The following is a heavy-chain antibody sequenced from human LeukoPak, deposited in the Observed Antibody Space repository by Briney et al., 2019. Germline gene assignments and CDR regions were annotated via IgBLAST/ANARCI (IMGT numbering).Heavy chain of an antibody. J-gene: IGHJ4*02. V-gene: IGHV4-59*01. Sequence: SETLSLTCTVSGGSISSYYWSWIRQPPGKGLEWIGYIYYSGSTNYNPSLKSRVTISVDTSKNQFSLKLSSVTAADTAVYYCARDGFLGSGFFDYWGQGTLVTVSS. CDR1: GGSISSYY. CDR3: ARDGFLGSGFFDY. CDR2: IYYSGST. D-gene: IGHD3-10*01.